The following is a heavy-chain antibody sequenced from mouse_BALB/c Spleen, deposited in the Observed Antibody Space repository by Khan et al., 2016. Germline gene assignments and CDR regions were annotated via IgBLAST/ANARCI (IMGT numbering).Heavy chain of an antibody. CDR2: IWRGGST. Sequence: QVQLKESGPSLVQSSQSLSITCTVSGFSLTSYGVHWVRQSPGKGLEWLGVIWRGGSTDYNAAFMSRLSITKDNSKSQVFFKMNSLQADDTAIYYCAKSNYDVGYYAMDYWGQGTSVTVSS. CDR1: GFSLTSYG. D-gene: IGHD2-4*01. V-gene: IGHV2-5-1*01. J-gene: IGHJ4*01. CDR3: AKSNYDVGYYAMDY.